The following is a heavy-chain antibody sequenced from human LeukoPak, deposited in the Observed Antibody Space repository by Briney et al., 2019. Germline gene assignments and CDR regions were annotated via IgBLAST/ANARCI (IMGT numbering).Heavy chain of an antibody. V-gene: IGHV5-51*01. CDR1: GYSFTSYW. J-gene: IGHJ5*02. CDR2: IYPGDSDT. Sequence: GESLKISCKGSGYSFTSYWIGWVRQMPGKGLEWMGIIYPGDSDTRYSPSFQGQVTISADKSINTAYLQWSSLKAPDTAMYYCARQGANTYYDFWSGYYPNWFDPWGQGTLVTVSS. CDR3: ARQGANTYYDFWSGYYPNWFDP. D-gene: IGHD3-3*01.